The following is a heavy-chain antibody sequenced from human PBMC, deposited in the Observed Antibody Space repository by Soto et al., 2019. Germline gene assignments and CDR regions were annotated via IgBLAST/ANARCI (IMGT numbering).Heavy chain of an antibody. CDR2: VYYSGST. CDR3: TRGDYHDTSGPFSDAFDI. Sequence: SETLSLTCTVSGGSISTYYWTWIRQSPGKGLEWIGYVYYSGSTDYNPSLRSRVTISVDTSKNQFSLELRSVTPADTAVYYCTRGDYHDTSGPFSDAFDIWGQGTMVTVSS. D-gene: IGHD3-22*01. J-gene: IGHJ3*02. CDR1: GGSISTYY. V-gene: IGHV4-59*01.